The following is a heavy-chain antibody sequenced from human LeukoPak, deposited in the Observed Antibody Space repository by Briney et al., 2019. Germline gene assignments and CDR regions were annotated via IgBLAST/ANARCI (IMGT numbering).Heavy chain of an antibody. CDR2: IYHGDPDT. CDR3: ARDHSSDLNYFEY. J-gene: IGHJ4*01. D-gene: IGHD3-22*01. V-gene: IGHV5-51*01. CDR1: GYSLTSYR. Sequence: GESLKISCKCSGYSLTSYRIGWVRQMPGKGLEWMGIIYHGDPDTPYSPSYQGPLTTSGEQSISTAYLQWSSLKASDTAMYYCARDHSSDLNYFEYWGHGTLWTASS.